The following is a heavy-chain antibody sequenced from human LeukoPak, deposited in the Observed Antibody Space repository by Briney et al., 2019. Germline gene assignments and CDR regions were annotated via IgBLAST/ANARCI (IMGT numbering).Heavy chain of an antibody. J-gene: IGHJ4*02. V-gene: IGHV1-2*02. D-gene: IGHD3-3*01. CDR2: INPNSGGT. Sequence: GASVKVSCKASGYTFTGYYMHWVRQAPGQGLEWMGWINPNSGGTNYAQKFQGRVTMTRDTSISTAYMELSRLRSDDTAVYYCARSQGYYDFWRDIDYWGQGTLVTVSS. CDR3: ARSQGYYDFWRDIDY. CDR1: GYTFTGYY.